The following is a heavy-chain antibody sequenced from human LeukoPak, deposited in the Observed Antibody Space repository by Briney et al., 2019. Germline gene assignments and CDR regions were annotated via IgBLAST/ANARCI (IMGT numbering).Heavy chain of an antibody. CDR3: ARSIGYCSGGSCYYFDY. CDR1: GFTFSSYG. V-gene: IGHV3-23*01. J-gene: IGHJ4*02. D-gene: IGHD2-15*01. Sequence: PGGSLRLSCAASGFTFSSYGMSWVRQAPGKGLEWVSAISGSGGSTYYADSVKGRFIISRDNSKNTLYLQMNSLRADDTAVYYCARSIGYCSGGSCYYFDYWGQGTLVTVSS. CDR2: ISGSGGST.